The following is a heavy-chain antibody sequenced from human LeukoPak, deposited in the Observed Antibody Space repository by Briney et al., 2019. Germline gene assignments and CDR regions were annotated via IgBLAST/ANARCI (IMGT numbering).Heavy chain of an antibody. Sequence: GGSLRLSCAASGFTFSSYSMNWVRQAPGKGLEWVSSISSSSSYIYYADSVKGRFTISRDNAKNSLYLQMNSLRAEDTAVYYCARDVTKSAYDSSGYYRYFDYWGQGTLVTVSS. CDR1: GFTFSSYS. CDR3: ARDVTKSAYDSSGYYRYFDY. J-gene: IGHJ4*02. D-gene: IGHD3-22*01. CDR2: ISSSSSYI. V-gene: IGHV3-21*01.